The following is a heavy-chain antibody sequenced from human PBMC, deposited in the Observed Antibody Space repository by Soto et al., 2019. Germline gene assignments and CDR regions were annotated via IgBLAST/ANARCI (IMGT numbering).Heavy chain of an antibody. Sequence: SGTLSLTCTVSGGSISGYYWSWIRQPPGKGLEWIGYMYNTGSTVYNPSFKSRVTISVDTSKSQLSLRLNSVTAADTAVYYCARDLRGYCGTDCYPLDVWGQGTTVT. J-gene: IGHJ6*02. CDR3: ARDLRGYCGTDCYPLDV. V-gene: IGHV4-59*01. D-gene: IGHD2-21*02. CDR1: GGSISGYY. CDR2: MYNTGST.